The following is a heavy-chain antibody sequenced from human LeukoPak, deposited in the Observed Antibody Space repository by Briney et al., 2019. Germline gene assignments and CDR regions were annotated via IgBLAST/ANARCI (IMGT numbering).Heavy chain of an antibody. J-gene: IGHJ4*02. Sequence: ASAKVSCKASGYTFTSYGISWVRQAPGQGLEWMGWISAYNGNTNYAQKLQGRVTMTTDTSTSTAYMELRSLRSDDTAVYYCARDSFDWLLSDFDYWGQGTLVTVSS. D-gene: IGHD3-9*01. CDR2: ISAYNGNT. CDR1: GYTFTSYG. CDR3: ARDSFDWLLSDFDY. V-gene: IGHV1-18*01.